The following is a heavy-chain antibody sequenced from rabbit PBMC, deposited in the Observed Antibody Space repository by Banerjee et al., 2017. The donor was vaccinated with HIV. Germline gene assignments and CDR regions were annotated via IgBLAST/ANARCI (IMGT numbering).Heavy chain of an antibody. CDR1: GFSFSNGYV. J-gene: IGHJ6*01. Sequence: QEQLEESGGDLVKPEGSLTLTCTAFGFSFSNGYVMCWVRQAPGKGLEWIACIYVDIRGDTYYASWAKGRFTISKTSSTTVTLKMTSLTAADTATYFCARNGLDASSSTDYYLWGPGTLVTVS. CDR2: IYVDIRGDT. D-gene: IGHD8-1*01. V-gene: IGHV1S45*01. CDR3: ARNGLDASSSTDYYL.